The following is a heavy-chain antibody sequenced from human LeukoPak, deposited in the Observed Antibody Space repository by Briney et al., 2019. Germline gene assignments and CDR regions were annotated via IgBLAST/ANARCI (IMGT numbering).Heavy chain of an antibody. Sequence: PGGSLRLSCAVSGFTFSSYAMNWVRQAPGKGLEWVSGISGSGAGTYYADSVKGRFTISRDNSKNTLYLQMNSLRAEDTAVYYCARNSLGSGVVYFDYWGQGTLVTVSS. D-gene: IGHD3-3*01. V-gene: IGHV3-23*01. CDR3: ARNSLGSGVVYFDY. J-gene: IGHJ4*02. CDR1: GFTFSSYA. CDR2: ISGSGAGT.